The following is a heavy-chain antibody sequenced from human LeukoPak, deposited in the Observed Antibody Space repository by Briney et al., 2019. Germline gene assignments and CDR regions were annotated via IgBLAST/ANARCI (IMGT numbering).Heavy chain of an antibody. V-gene: IGHV1-2*02. CDR2: INPNSGGT. CDR3: ARASAVAGTELFAY. CDR1: GYTFTGYY. J-gene: IGHJ4*02. Sequence: ASVKVSCKASGYTFTGYYMHWVRQAPGQGLEWMGWINPNSGGTNYAQKFQGRVTMTRDTSISTAYMELSRLGSDDTAVYYCARASAVAGTELFAYWGQGALVTVPS. D-gene: IGHD6-19*01.